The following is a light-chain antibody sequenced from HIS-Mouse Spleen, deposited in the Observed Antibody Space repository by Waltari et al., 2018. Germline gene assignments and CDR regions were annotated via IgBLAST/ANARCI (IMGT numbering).Light chain of an antibody. CDR1: QGISSY. Sequence: AIRMTQSPSSFSASTGDRVTITCRASQGISSYLAWYQQKPGKAPKLLIYSASTLQSGVPSRFSGSVSGTDFTLTISCLQSEDFATYYCQQYYSYLPITFGQGTRLEIK. J-gene: IGKJ5*01. CDR2: SAS. CDR3: QQYYSYLPIT. V-gene: IGKV1-8*01.